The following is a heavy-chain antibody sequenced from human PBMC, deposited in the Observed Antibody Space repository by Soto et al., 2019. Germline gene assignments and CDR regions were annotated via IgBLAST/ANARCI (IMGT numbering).Heavy chain of an antibody. Sequence: QVQLQESGPGLVKPSETLSLTCTVSGGSVSSGSYYWSWIRQPPGKGLEWIGYIYYSGSTNYNPSLKSRVTISVDTSKNQFSLKLSSVTAADTAVYYCARGRRYCSSTSCSRGWFDPWGQGTLVTVSS. J-gene: IGHJ5*02. CDR1: GGSVSSGSYY. D-gene: IGHD2-2*01. CDR3: ARGRRYCSSTSCSRGWFDP. CDR2: IYYSGST. V-gene: IGHV4-61*01.